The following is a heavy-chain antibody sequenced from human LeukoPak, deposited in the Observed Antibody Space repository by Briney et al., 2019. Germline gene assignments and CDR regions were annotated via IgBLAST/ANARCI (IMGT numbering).Heavy chain of an antibody. V-gene: IGHV1-69*05. Sequence: SVKVSCKASGGTFSSYAISWVRQAPGQGLDWMGGIIPIFGTANYAQKFQGRVTITTDESTSTAYMELSSLRSEDTAVYYCAGALHIVVVTAPQWFDPWGQGTLVTVSS. D-gene: IGHD2-21*02. J-gene: IGHJ5*02. CDR2: IIPIFGTA. CDR3: AGALHIVVVTAPQWFDP. CDR1: GGTFSSYA.